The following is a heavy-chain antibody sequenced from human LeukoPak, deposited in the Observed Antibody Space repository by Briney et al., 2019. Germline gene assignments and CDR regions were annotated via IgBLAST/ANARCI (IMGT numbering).Heavy chain of an antibody. CDR2: IKQDGRET. Sequence: GGSLRLSCAASGFTFSSYWMSWVRQAPRKGLEWEANIKQDGRETYYVDSVKGRFTISRDNAKNSLYLQMNSLRAEDTAVYYCARDLIVGAPGEDYWGQGTLVIVSS. CDR3: ARDLIVGAPGEDY. D-gene: IGHD1-26*01. J-gene: IGHJ4*02. V-gene: IGHV3-7*01. CDR1: GFTFSSYW.